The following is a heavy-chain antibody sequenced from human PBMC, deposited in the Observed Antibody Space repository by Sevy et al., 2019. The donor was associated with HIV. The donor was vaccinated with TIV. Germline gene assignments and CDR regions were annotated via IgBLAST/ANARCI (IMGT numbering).Heavy chain of an antibody. V-gene: IGHV1-69*13. Sequence: ASVKVSCKASGGTFSSYAISWVRQAPGQGLEWMGGIIPIFGTANYAQKFQGRVTITADESTSTAYMELSSLRSEDTAVYYCASSGYYDSSGYYWAYWGQGTLVTVSS. J-gene: IGHJ4*02. CDR1: GGTFSSYA. D-gene: IGHD3-22*01. CDR2: IIPIFGTA. CDR3: ASSGYYDSSGYYWAY.